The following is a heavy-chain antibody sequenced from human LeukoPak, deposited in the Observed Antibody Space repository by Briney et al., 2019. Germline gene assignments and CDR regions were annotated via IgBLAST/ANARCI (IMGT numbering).Heavy chain of an antibody. J-gene: IGHJ6*02. CDR3: AKGHRGDYGMDV. CDR1: GFTFSSYG. D-gene: IGHD4-17*01. Sequence: GGSLRLSCAASGFTFSSYGMHWVRQAPGKGLEWVAVISYDGSNKYYADSVKGRFTISRDNSKNTLYLQMNSLRAEDTAVHYCAKGHRGDYGMDVWGQGTTVTVSS. V-gene: IGHV3-30*18. CDR2: ISYDGSNK.